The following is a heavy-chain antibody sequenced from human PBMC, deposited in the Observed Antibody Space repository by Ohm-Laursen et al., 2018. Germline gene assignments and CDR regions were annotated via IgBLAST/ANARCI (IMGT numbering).Heavy chain of an antibody. V-gene: IGHV2-70*11. CDR3: ARIRAGPDYFDY. Sequence: TQTLTLTYTFSGFSLTTRGMCVNWIRQPPGKALEWLARVDRDDDKYYSTSLKTRLPISKDTSKNQVILTMTNMDPVDPAPYYCARIRAGPDYFDYWGQGTLVTGSS. CDR2: VDRDDDK. J-gene: IGHJ4*02. CDR1: GFSLTTRGMC.